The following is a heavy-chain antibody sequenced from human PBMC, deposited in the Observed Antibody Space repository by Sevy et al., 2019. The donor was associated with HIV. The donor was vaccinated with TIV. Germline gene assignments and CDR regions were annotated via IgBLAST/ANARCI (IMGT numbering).Heavy chain of an antibody. CDR1: GFTFSDFA. D-gene: IGHD3-3*01. CDR3: ASRGGDFWNGYNFDH. CDR2: ILFDGRNK. J-gene: IGHJ4*02. Sequence: GGSLRLSCAASGFTFSDFAMAWVRQAPGKGLEWVAFILFDGRNKYYADSVMGRFTIYRDNSKKTLFLEMNSLRHDDTAMYYCASRGGDFWNGYNFDHWGQGTLVTVSS. V-gene: IGHV3-30*03.